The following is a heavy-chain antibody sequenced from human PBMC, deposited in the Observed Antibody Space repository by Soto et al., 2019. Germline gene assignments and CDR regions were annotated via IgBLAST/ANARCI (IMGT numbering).Heavy chain of an antibody. CDR2: IYYSGST. Sequence: SETLSLTCTVSGGSISSVDYYWSWIRQPPGKGLEWIGYIYYSGSTYYNPSLKSRVTISVDTSKNQFSLKLSSVTAADTAVYYCARAKILTGYYREDAFDIWGQGTMVT. CDR1: GGSISSVDYY. V-gene: IGHV4-30-4*01. CDR3: ARAKILTGYYREDAFDI. J-gene: IGHJ3*02. D-gene: IGHD3-9*01.